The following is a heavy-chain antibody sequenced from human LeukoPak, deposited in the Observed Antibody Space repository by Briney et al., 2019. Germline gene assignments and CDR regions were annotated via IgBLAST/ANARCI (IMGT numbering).Heavy chain of an antibody. CDR3: ARGGNYDILTAYIFYY. CDR1: GFTFSSYW. CDR2: IKHDGGDK. V-gene: IGHV3-7*03. D-gene: IGHD3-9*01. J-gene: IGHJ4*02. Sequence: GGSLILSCAASGFTFSSYWMSRVRQAPGKGLEWVANIKHDGGDKHYVDSVKGRFTIARDSAKNSLNLQMNSLRAEDTAVYYCARGGNYDILTAYIFYYWGQGTLVTVSS.